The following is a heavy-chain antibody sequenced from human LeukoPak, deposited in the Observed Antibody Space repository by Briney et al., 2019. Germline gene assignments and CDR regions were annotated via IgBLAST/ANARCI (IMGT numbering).Heavy chain of an antibody. CDR2: INPNSGGT. CDR1: GYTFTGYY. D-gene: IGHD3-16*02. V-gene: IGHV1-2*02. Sequence: ASVKVSCKASGYTFTGYYMHWVRQAPGQGLEWMGWINPNSGGTNYAQKFQGRVTMTRDTSISTAYMELSRLRSDDTAVYYCARAGYDYVWGSYRYLDYWGQGTLVTVSS. J-gene: IGHJ4*02. CDR3: ARAGYDYVWGSYRYLDY.